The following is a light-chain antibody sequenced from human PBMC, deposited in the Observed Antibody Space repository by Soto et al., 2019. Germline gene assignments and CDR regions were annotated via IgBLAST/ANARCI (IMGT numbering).Light chain of an antibody. V-gene: IGKV1-5*03. Sequence: DIPMTQSPSTLSASVGDRVTMTCRASQSISSWLAWHQQKAGKAPKHLIYKASSLESGVPSRFSGSGSGTEFTLTISSLQPDDFATYYCQQYSSYSAYTFGQGTNLEIK. CDR1: QSISSW. CDR2: KAS. CDR3: QQYSSYSAYT. J-gene: IGKJ2*01.